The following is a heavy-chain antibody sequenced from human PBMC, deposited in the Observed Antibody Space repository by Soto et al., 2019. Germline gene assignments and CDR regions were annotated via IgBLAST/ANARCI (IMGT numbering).Heavy chain of an antibody. J-gene: IGHJ5*02. CDR1: GFIFSSYS. CDR2: ISSSGSTI. D-gene: IGHD1-26*01. Sequence: PGGSLRLSCAASGFIFSSYSMNWVRQAPGKGLEWVSYISSSGSTIYYADSVKGRVTISRDDAKNSLYLQMNSLRDEDTAVYYCARDSGGYYLNWFDLWGQGTLVTVSS. V-gene: IGHV3-48*02. CDR3: ARDSGGYYLNWFDL.